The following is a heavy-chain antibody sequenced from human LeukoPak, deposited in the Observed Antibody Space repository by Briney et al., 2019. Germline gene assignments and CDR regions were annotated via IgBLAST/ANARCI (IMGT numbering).Heavy chain of an antibody. Sequence: PSETLSLTCAVYGGSFSGYYWVWIRHPPGKGLEWIGSIYYSGSTSYNPSLKSRVTMTVDTSKSQFSLKLSSVTAADTAVYFCARSPHIWFAERGWFDPWGQGTLVTVSS. J-gene: IGHJ5*02. D-gene: IGHD3-10*01. V-gene: IGHV4-34*01. CDR1: GGSFSGYY. CDR3: ARSPHIWFAERGWFDP. CDR2: IYYSGST.